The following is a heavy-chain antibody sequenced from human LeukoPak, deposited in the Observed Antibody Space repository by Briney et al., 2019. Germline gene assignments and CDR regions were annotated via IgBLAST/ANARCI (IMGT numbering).Heavy chain of an antibody. V-gene: IGHV4-4*07. J-gene: IGHJ4*02. D-gene: IGHD6-19*01. CDR1: GGSISSYY. CDR2: IYTSGST. CDR3: ARSSGWYYFDY. Sequence: KPSETLSLTCTVSGGSISSYYWTWIRQPAGKGLEWIGRIYTSGSTNYNPSLQSRVTISEDKSKNQFSLKLSSVTAADTAVYYCARSSGWYYFDYWGQGTLVTVSS.